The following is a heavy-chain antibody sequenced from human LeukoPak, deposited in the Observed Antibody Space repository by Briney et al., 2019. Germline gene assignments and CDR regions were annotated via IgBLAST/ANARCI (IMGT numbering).Heavy chain of an antibody. CDR3: ARESDIVVVVAATGYYFDY. Sequence: GGSLRLSCAASGFTVSTNYMSWVRQAPGKGLEWVSYISSSSSTIYYADSVKGRFTISRDNAKNSLYLQMNSLRAEDTAVYYCARESDIVVVVAATGYYFDYWGQGTLVTVSS. D-gene: IGHD2-15*01. J-gene: IGHJ4*02. V-gene: IGHV3-48*04. CDR1: GFTVSTNY. CDR2: ISSSSSTI.